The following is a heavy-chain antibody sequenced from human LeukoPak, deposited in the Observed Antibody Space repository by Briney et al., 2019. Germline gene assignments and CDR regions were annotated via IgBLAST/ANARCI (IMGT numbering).Heavy chain of an antibody. Sequence: PGGSLRLSCAASGFTFSSYGVHWVRQAPGKGLVWVSRINTDGSSTSYADSVKGRFTISRDNAKNTLYLQMNSLRAEDTAVYYCARDISDYVWGSSNWFDPWGQGTLVTVSS. CDR3: ARDISDYVWGSSNWFDP. J-gene: IGHJ5*02. CDR1: GFTFSSYG. V-gene: IGHV3-74*01. D-gene: IGHD3-16*01. CDR2: INTDGSST.